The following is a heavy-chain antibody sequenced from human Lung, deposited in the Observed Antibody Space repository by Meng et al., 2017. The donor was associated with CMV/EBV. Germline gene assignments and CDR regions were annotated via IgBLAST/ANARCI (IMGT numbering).Heavy chain of an antibody. D-gene: IGHD4-17*01. J-gene: IGHJ4*02. CDR2: ISSSVSDV. V-gene: IGHV3-21*01. CDR3: AGAGTTMTFFDH. Sequence: GEXXRISCAASGFAFRSYSMNWVRQPPGKGLEWVASISSSVSDVYSADSVKGRFIISRDNGRDSLYLQMNSPRAEDTGVYYCAGAGTTMTFFDHWGPGTPVTVSS. CDR1: GFAFRSYS.